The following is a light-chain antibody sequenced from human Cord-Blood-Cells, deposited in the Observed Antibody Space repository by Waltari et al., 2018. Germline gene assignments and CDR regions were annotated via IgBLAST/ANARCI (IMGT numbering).Light chain of an antibody. Sequence: DLQLTHSPSSLSASVGDRVTIPCRARQSIRSYLNWYQQKPGKAPKLLIYAAASLQSEVPSRCSGSGSGKDFTLTISSLQPEDFATYYGQQSYSTPSVTFGPGTKVDI. CDR3: QQSYSTPSVT. CDR1: QSIRSY. CDR2: AAA. V-gene: IGKV1-39*01. J-gene: IGKJ3*01.